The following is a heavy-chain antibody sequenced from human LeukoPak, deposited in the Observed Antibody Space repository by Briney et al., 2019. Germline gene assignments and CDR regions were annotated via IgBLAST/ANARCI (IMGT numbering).Heavy chain of an antibody. CDR2: IRYDGSNK. V-gene: IGHV3-30*02. J-gene: IGHJ6*02. CDR3: AKDEWVAAAGTALTWYYYGMDV. CDR1: GFTFSSYG. D-gene: IGHD6-13*01. Sequence: GGSLRLSCAASGFTFSSYGMHWVRQAPGKGLEWVAFIRYDGSNKYYADSVKGRFTISRDNSKNTQYLQMNSLRAEDTAVYYCAKDEWVAAAGTALTWYYYGMDVWGQGTTVTVSS.